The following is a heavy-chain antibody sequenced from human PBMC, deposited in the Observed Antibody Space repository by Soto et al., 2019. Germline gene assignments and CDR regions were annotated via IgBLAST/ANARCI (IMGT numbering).Heavy chain of an antibody. CDR2: IGSGSRGT. CDR3: AKGTCYYGSAPYYFDY. D-gene: IGHD3-10*01. Sequence: GGSLRLSCAASGFDFSTFAMSWVRQAPGKGLEWVSAIGSGSRGTHYAESVVDRFTNSRDNSKNSLYLQMNSLRAEDTAVYYCAKGTCYYGSAPYYFDYWRQGTLVTVSS. CDR1: GFDFSTFA. J-gene: IGHJ4*02. V-gene: IGHV3-23*01.